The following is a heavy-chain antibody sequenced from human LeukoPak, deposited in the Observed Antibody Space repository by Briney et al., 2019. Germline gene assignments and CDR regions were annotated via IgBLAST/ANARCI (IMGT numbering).Heavy chain of an antibody. V-gene: IGHV4-4*07. CDR1: AGYISSYY. CDR3: ARESYTSSWYIFDS. Sequence: SETLSLTCTVSAGYISSYYWSWIRQPAGKGLEWIGRIFTSVSANYNPSLESRVTMSVDSSKDQFSLNMSSVTAADTAMYFCARESYTSSWYIFDSWGQGTLVTVSS. D-gene: IGHD6-13*01. CDR2: IFTSVSA. J-gene: IGHJ4*02.